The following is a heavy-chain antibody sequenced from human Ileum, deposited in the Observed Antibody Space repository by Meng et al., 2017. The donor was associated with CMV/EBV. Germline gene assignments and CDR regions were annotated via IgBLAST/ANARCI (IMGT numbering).Heavy chain of an antibody. J-gene: IGHJ4*02. CDR1: GFIFNDYG. CDR3: AKDTGSSWPRYLDY. CDR2: ITWNSGDI. V-gene: IGHV3-9*01. D-gene: IGHD2-2*01. Sequence: GGSLRLSCTTSGFIFNDYGMHWVRQAPGKGLEWVSSITWNSGDIGYADSVRGRFTMSRDNAKNSLYLQMNSLRAEDTAFYYCAKDTGSSWPRYLDYWGQGTVVTVSS.